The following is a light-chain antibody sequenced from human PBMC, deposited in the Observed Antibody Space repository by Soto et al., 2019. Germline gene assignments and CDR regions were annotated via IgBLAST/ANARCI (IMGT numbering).Light chain of an antibody. Sequence: QSVLTQPASVSGSPGQSITISCTGTVGLVSWYQQHPGKVPKLIIYDDTKRPSGVSSRFSGSKSGNTASLTVSGLLAEDEADYYCASYAGSNKVFGTGTKVTVL. CDR1: VGL. V-gene: IGLV2-14*02. CDR2: DDT. J-gene: IGLJ1*01. CDR3: ASYAGSNKV.